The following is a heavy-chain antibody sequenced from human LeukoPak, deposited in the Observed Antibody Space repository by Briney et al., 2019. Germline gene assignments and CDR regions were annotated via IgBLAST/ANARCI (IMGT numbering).Heavy chain of an antibody. CDR3: AREHIAAAGTFDY. D-gene: IGHD6-13*01. V-gene: IGHV3-7*03. CDR2: IKQDGSEK. CDR1: GFTFSSYW. J-gene: IGHJ4*02. Sequence: PGGSLRLSCEASGFTFSSYWMSWVRQAPGKGLEWVANIKQDGSEKYYVDSVKGRFTISRDNAKNSLYLQMNSLRAEDTAVYYCAREHIAAAGTFDYWGQGTLVTVSS.